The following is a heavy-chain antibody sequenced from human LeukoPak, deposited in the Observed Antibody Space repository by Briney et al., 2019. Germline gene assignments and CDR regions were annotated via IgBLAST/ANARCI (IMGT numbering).Heavy chain of an antibody. CDR3: AREPRYCSRTTSCYHANYFYYMDV. D-gene: IGHD2-2*01. V-gene: IGHV4-31*03. Sequence: SQTLSLTCTVSGGSISSGGYYWSWIRQHPGKGLEWIGYIYYSGSTYYNPSLKSRVTISVDTSKNQFSLKLNSVTAADTAVYYCAREPRYCSRTTSCYHANYFYYMDVWGKGTTVTVSS. CDR1: GGSISSGGYY. CDR2: IYYSGST. J-gene: IGHJ6*03.